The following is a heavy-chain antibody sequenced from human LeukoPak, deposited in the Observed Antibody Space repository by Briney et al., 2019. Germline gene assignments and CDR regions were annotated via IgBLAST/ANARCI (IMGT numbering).Heavy chain of an antibody. J-gene: IGHJ4*02. D-gene: IGHD3-10*01. V-gene: IGHV4-4*02. CDR2: IYYSGST. CDR3: AGGITMVRGVIEGFDY. Sequence: PSGTLSLTCAVSGVSITSSNWWTWVRPPPGKGLEWIGYIYYSGSTNYNPSLKSRVTISVDTSKNQFSLKLSSVTAADTAVYYCAGGITMVRGVIEGFDYWGQGTLVTVSS. CDR1: GVSITSSNW.